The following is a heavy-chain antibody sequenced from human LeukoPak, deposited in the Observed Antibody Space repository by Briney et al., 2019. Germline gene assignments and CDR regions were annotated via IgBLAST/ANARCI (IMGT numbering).Heavy chain of an antibody. D-gene: IGHD2-8*01. Sequence: GGSLRLSCAASGFTFSSYAVSWVRQAPGKGLEWDSSISGSGGSTYSADSVKGRFTISRDNSKNTLYLQMNSLRAEDTALYYCAKDRSCTNDICHGDFDYWGQGTLVTVSS. CDR3: AKDRSCTNDICHGDFDY. CDR2: ISGSGGST. CDR1: GFTFSSYA. V-gene: IGHV3-23*01. J-gene: IGHJ4*02.